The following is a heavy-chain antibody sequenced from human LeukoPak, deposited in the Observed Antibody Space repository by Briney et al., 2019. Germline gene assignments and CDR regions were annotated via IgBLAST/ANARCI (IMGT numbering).Heavy chain of an antibody. V-gene: IGHV4-34*01. CDR1: GGSFSGYF. J-gene: IGHJ5*02. CDR2: INHSGST. Sequence: PSETLSLTCAVNGGSFSGYFWSWIRQPPGKGLEWIGEINHSGSTNYIPSLKSRVTISLDTSKNQFSLELRSVSAADTAVYYCARVDFWSGWTFDPWGQGTLVTVSS. D-gene: IGHD3-3*01. CDR3: ARVDFWSGWTFDP.